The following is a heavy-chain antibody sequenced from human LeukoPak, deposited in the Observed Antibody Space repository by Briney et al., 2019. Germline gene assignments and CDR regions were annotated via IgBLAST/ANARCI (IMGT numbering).Heavy chain of an antibody. D-gene: IGHD3-22*01. Sequence: ASVKPSCKPSGYTLSSYYMHWVRHAPGQGLEWMGIINPSGGSTKYAQKLQGRVTMTRDTSTSTAYMELSSLRSEDTPVYYCARDVSSGPQVYWGQGTLVTVSS. CDR1: GYTLSSYY. CDR3: ARDVSSGPQVY. J-gene: IGHJ4*02. CDR2: INPSGGST. V-gene: IGHV1-46*01.